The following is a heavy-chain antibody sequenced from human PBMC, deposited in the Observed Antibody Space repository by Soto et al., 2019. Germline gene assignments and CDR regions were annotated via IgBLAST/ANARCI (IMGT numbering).Heavy chain of an antibody. CDR2: ISGSGGST. V-gene: IGHV3-23*01. CDR1: GFTFSSYA. CDR3: AKKGLGYYDSSGYPDY. Sequence: GGSLRLSCAASGFTFSSYAMSWVRQAPGKGLEWVSAISGSGGSTYYADSVKGRFTISGYNSKNTLYLQMNSLRAEDTAVYYCAKKGLGYYDSSGYPDYWGQGTLVTVSS. D-gene: IGHD3-22*01. J-gene: IGHJ4*02.